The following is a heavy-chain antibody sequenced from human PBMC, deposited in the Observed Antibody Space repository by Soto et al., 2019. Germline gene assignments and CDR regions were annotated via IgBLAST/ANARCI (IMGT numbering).Heavy chain of an antibody. CDR3: ARRSSGRYFDY. CDR1: GFPFSGYW. Sequence: GGSLRLCCTASGFPFSGYWMHWVRQAPGKGLVWVSRVNSDGTTTDYADSVKGRFTISRDNSKNTLYLQMNSLRAEDTAVYYCARRSSGRYFDYWGQGTLVTVSS. V-gene: IGHV3-74*01. J-gene: IGHJ4*02. CDR2: VNSDGTTT. D-gene: IGHD6-19*01.